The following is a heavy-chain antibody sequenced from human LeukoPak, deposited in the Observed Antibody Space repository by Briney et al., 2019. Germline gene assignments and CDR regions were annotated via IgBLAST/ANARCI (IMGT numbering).Heavy chain of an antibody. D-gene: IGHD2-15*01. Sequence: GGSLRLSCAASGFTFSSYAMSWVRQAPGKGLEWVSAISGSGGSTYYADSVKGRFTISRDNSKNTLYLQMNSLRAEDTAVHYSAKVEAATLLAKFDYWGQGTLVTVSS. V-gene: IGHV3-23*01. CDR3: AKVEAATLLAKFDY. CDR1: GFTFSSYA. J-gene: IGHJ4*02. CDR2: ISGSGGST.